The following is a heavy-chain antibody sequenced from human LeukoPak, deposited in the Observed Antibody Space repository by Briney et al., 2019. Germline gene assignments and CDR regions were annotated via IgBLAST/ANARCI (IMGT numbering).Heavy chain of an antibody. J-gene: IGHJ4*02. CDR2: ISGSGGST. CDR3: AREDSGWYVSDY. D-gene: IGHD6-19*01. V-gene: IGHV3-23*01. CDR1: GFTFSSHG. Sequence: GGTLRLSCAASGFTFSSHGMGWVRQAPGKGLEWVSAISGSGGSTYYADSVKGRFTISRDNSKNTLYLQMNSLRAEDTAVYYCAREDSGWYVSDYWGQGTLVTVSS.